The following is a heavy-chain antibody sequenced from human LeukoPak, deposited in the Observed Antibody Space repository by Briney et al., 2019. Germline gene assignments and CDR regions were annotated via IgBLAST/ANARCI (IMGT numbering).Heavy chain of an antibody. CDR3: ARLDSSGYYYGPRDAFDI. Sequence: GESLKISCKGSGYSFTSYWIGWVRQMPGKGLEWMGIIYPGDSDTRYSPSFQGQVTISADKSISTAYLQWSSLKASDTAMYYCARLDSSGYYYGPRDAFDIWGQGTMVTVSS. V-gene: IGHV5-51*01. D-gene: IGHD3-22*01. CDR2: IYPGDSDT. CDR1: GYSFTSYW. J-gene: IGHJ3*02.